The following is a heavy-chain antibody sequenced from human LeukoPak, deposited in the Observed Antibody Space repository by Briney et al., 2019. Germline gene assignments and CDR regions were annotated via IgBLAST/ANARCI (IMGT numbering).Heavy chain of an antibody. D-gene: IGHD2-2*01. V-gene: IGHV4-38-2*02. CDR2: IYHSGST. Sequence: SETLSLTCTVSGYSISSGYYWGWIRQPPGKGLEWIGSIYHSGSTCYNPSLKSRVTISVDTSKNQFSLKLSSVTAADTAVYYCARSVVVVVPDAFDIWGQGTMVTVSS. J-gene: IGHJ3*02. CDR1: GYSISSGYY. CDR3: ARSVVVVVPDAFDI.